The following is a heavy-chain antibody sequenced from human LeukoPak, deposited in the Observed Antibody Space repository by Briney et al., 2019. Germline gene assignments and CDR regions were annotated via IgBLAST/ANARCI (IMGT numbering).Heavy chain of an antibody. CDR3: ARDQGRGFVYGYSGF. Sequence: GGSLRLSCAASGFTVSSNYMSWVRQAPGKGLQWVSVTYSDGSKYYADSVKGRFTISRDNSKNTLYLQMNSQRAEDTAVYYCARDQGRGFVYGYSGFWGQGSLVTVSS. J-gene: IGHJ4*02. CDR1: GFTVSSNY. CDR2: TYSDGSK. V-gene: IGHV3-53*01. D-gene: IGHD5-12*01.